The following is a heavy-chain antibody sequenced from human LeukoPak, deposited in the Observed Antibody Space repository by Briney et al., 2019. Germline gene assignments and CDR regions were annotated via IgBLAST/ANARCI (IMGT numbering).Heavy chain of an antibody. J-gene: IGHJ4*02. V-gene: IGHV3-23*01. CDR2: ISGSGLDT. CDR1: GLTFSSSA. CDR3: TKDRGPDYTPLGSATHVY. D-gene: IGHD4-11*01. Sequence: GGSLRLSCAASGLTFSSSALSWVRQAPGKGLQWVSSISGSGLDTHYADSVKGRFTVSRDNSKNTLYLQMDSLRAEDTAIYYCTKDRGPDYTPLGSATHVYWGQGALVSVSS.